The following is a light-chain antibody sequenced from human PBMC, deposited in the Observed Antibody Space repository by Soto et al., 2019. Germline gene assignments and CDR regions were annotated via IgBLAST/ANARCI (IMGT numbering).Light chain of an antibody. CDR3: QQYGSSPRT. J-gene: IGKJ1*01. Sequence: TVLTQSPGTLSLSPGERATLSCRASQSVRDRYVDWYQQQTGKETRLPSYDTSTRDTCVPDRASGSGSGTDFTLTISRLETEELAVYYGQQYGSSPRTFGQGTKVDI. CDR1: QSVRDRY. CDR2: DTS. V-gene: IGKV3-20*01.